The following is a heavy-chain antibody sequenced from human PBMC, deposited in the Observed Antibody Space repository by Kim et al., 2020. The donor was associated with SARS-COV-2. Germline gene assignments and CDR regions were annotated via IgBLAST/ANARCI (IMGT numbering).Heavy chain of an antibody. J-gene: IGHJ3*02. V-gene: IGHV4-34*13. CDR3: ARELSTRDDAHDM. D-gene: IGHD1-7*01. Sequence: YNPSLKGRSTISLDRSKNQFSMKLSSVTAADTAMDYCARELSTRDDAHDMWGQGTLVTVSS.